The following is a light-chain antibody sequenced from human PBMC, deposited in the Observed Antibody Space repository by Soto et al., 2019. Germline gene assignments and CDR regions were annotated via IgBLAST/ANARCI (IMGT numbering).Light chain of an antibody. CDR1: QGISGY. Sequence: DIQMTQSPSSLSASLGDRVTITCRASQGISGYLNWYQQRPGKAPKLLIYDASNLEIGVPSRFSGSGSGTDFTFTISNLQPEDIATYYCQQYDTLPPYTFGQGTKVDI. CDR2: DAS. CDR3: QQYDTLPPYT. V-gene: IGKV1-33*01. J-gene: IGKJ2*01.